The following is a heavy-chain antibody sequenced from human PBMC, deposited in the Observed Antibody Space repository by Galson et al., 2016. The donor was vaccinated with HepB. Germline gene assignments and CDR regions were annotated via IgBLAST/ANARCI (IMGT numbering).Heavy chain of an antibody. CDR1: GFTFSYRG. CDR3: AKAVLGGGTNWLDP. J-gene: IGHJ5*02. Sequence: SLRLSCAASGFTFSYRGMPWVRQAPGKGLEWVSIISYGGSNIFYGDSVKGRFVISRDNSKSTLYLQMNSLKVEDTGVYYCAKAVLGGGTNWLDPWGQGTRVIVPS. CDR2: ISYGGSNI. D-gene: IGHD3-16*01. V-gene: IGHV3-30*18.